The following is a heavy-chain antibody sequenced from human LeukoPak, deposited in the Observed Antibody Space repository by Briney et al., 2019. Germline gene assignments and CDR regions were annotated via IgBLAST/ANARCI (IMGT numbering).Heavy chain of an antibody. V-gene: IGHV4-59*11. J-gene: IGHJ4*02. CDR3: ARGHRIAVAGTLGW. CDR2: FFSNGKT. D-gene: IGHD6-19*01. Sequence: SETLSLTCTVSGDSYTSPYWSWIRQPPGEGLEWVGSFFSNGKTYYNPSLNNRLIISGDTSKNQFSLTLMSVTAADTAVYYCARGHRIAVAGTLGWWGQGTLVTVSS. CDR1: GDSYTSPY.